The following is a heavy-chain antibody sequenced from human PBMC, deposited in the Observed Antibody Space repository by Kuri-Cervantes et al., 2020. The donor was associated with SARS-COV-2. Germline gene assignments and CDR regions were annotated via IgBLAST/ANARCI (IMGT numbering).Heavy chain of an antibody. CDR2: ISSSSSYI. V-gene: IGHV3-21*01. Sequence: WGSLRLSCAASGFTFSSYSMNWVRQAPGKGLEWVSSISSSSSYIYYADSVKGRFTISRDNAKNSLYLQMNSLRAEDTAVYYCARDPSAVTPVYWGQGTRVTVSS. D-gene: IGHD4-17*01. CDR3: ARDPSAVTPVY. CDR1: GFTFSSYS. J-gene: IGHJ4*02.